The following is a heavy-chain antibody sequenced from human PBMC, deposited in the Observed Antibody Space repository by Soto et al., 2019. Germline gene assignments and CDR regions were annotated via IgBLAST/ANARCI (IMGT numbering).Heavy chain of an antibody. CDR1: GFTFSRFW. V-gene: IGHV3-7*04. CDR2: INPDGSEK. Sequence: EVQVVESGGDLVQPGGSLRLSCAASGFTFSRFWMTWVRQAPGKGLEWVANINPDGSEKYSVDSVKGRFTIYRDNVKNSLYLQMNNLRAEDTAVYFCARGYTSSPLFEDYFDYWGQGALVTVSS. CDR3: ARGYTSSPLFEDYFDY. J-gene: IGHJ4*02. D-gene: IGHD6-13*01.